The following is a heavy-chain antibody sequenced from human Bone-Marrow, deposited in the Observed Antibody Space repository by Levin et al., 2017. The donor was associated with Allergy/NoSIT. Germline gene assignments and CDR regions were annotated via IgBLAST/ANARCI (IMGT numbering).Heavy chain of an antibody. Sequence: KISCKASGRTFSMHAISWVRQAPGQGLEWMGGIIPIFSTTHYAQKFQGRVTITADESTSSAYMDLSSLRSEDPAVYYCAVGENWDYNPTNYYYYSMDVWGQGTTVTVSS. CDR1: GRTFSMHA. J-gene: IGHJ6*02. D-gene: IGHD1-7*01. CDR3: AVGENWDYNPTNYYYYSMDV. V-gene: IGHV1-69*01. CDR2: IIPIFSTT.